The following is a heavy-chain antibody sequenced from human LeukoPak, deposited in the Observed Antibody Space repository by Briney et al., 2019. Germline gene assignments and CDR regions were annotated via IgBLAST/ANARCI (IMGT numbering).Heavy chain of an antibody. CDR3: ARDRDSSGWKNWFDP. CDR1: GFTFSSYS. Sequence: PGGSLRLSCAASGFTFSSYSMNWVRQAPGKGLEWVSSISSSSSYIYYADSVKGRFTISRDNAKNSLYLQMNSLRAEDTAVYYCARDRDSSGWKNWFDPWGQGTLVTVSS. V-gene: IGHV3-21*04. CDR2: ISSSSSYI. D-gene: IGHD6-19*01. J-gene: IGHJ5*02.